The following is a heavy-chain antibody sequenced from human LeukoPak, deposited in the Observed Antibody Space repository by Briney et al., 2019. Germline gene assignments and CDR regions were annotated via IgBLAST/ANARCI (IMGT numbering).Heavy chain of an antibody. Sequence: GASVKVSCKASGYTFTSYAMHWVRQAPGQRLEWMGWINAGNGNTKYSQKFQGRVTITRDTSASTAYMELSSLRSEDTAVYYCASKGVVVPAASYYYYMDVWGKGTTVTVSS. J-gene: IGHJ6*03. D-gene: IGHD2-2*01. V-gene: IGHV1-3*01. CDR2: INAGNGNT. CDR1: GYTFTSYA. CDR3: ASKGVVVPAASYYYYMDV.